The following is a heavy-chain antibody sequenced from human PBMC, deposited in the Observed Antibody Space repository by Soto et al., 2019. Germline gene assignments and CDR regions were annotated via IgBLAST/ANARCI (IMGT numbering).Heavy chain of an antibody. V-gene: IGHV6-1*01. Sequence: PSQTLSLTCVISGDSVSSNSAAWNWIRQSPSRGLDWLGRTYYRSKWYNDYAVSVRSRITINPDTSKNQFSLQLNSVTPEDTAVYYCARGIAAGRGDWLDLWGQGTLVTVS. CDR1: GDSVSSNSAA. D-gene: IGHD6-13*01. CDR3: ARGIAAGRGDWLDL. CDR2: TYYRSKWYN. J-gene: IGHJ5*02.